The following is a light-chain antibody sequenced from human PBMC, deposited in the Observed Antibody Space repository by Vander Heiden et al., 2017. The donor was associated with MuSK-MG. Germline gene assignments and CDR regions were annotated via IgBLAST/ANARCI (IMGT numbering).Light chain of an antibody. CDR2: SAS. CDR3: QQRQSNPCT. V-gene: IGKV1-9*01. J-gene: IGKJ3*01. Sequence: IPLTQSLSSLSASVGDRVTLTCRASQGTSSTLVWYQQRPGKAPKVLIYSASTCQSPVPSSGCGTGSGTEFTLIISSLQPEDFATYHCQQRQSNPCTFGPGTKVDIK. CDR1: QGTSST.